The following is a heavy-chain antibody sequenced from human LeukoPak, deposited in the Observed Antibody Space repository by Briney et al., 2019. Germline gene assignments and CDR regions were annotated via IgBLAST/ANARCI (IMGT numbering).Heavy chain of an antibody. D-gene: IGHD5-18*01. V-gene: IGHV3-33*01. CDR3: ARARLMVDTAMVPNY. CDR2: IRYDGSNK. Sequence: GGSLRLSCAASGFTFSSSGMHWVRQAPGKGLERVAVIRYDGSNKYYADSVKGRFTISRDNSKNTRDLQMNSLRAEDTAVYYCARARLMVDTAMVPNYWGQGTLVTVSS. CDR1: GFTFSSSG. J-gene: IGHJ4*02.